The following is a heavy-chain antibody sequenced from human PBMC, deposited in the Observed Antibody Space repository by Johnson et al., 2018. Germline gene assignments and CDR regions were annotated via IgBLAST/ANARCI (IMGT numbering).Heavy chain of an antibody. CDR1: GFTFDDYA. CDR3: ALSGSYFLHYYYGMDV. Sequence: VQLVQSGGGLVQPGRSLRLSCAASGFTFDDYAMHWVRQAPGKGLEWVSGISWNSGSIGYADSVKGRFTISRDNAKNSLYLQMNSLRAEDTALYYCALSGSYFLHYYYGMDVWGQGTTVTVS. CDR2: ISWNSGSI. J-gene: IGHJ6*02. V-gene: IGHV3-9*01. D-gene: IGHD3-10*01.